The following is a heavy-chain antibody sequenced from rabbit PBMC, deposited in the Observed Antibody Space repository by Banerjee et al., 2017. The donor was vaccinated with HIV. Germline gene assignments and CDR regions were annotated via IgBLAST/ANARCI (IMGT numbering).Heavy chain of an antibody. CDR3: ARDTGSSFSSYGMDL. Sequence: QERLAESGGGLVQPEGSLTLSCTASGFSFSNKAVMCWVRQAPGKGLEWIACINAVTGKALYASWAKGRFTFSKTSSTTVTLQVTSLTAADTATYFCARDTGSSFSSYGMDLWGQGTLVTVS. D-gene: IGHD8-1*01. CDR1: GFSFSNKAV. V-gene: IGHV1S45*01. J-gene: IGHJ6*01. CDR2: INAVTGKA.